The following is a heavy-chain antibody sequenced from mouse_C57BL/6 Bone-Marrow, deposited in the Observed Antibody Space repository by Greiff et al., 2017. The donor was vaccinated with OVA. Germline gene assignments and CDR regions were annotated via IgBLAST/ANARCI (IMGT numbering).Heavy chain of an antibody. CDR3: ARNYYDYDGAAWFAY. V-gene: IGHV2-2*01. J-gene: IGHJ3*01. CDR1: GFSLTSYG. Sequence: VKVVESGPGLVQPSQSLSITCTVSGFSLTSYGVHWVRQSPGKGLEWLGVIWSGGSTDYNAAFISRLSISKDNSKSQVFFKMNSLQADDTAIYYCARNYYDYDGAAWFAYWGQGTLVTVSA. CDR2: IWSGGST. D-gene: IGHD2-4*01.